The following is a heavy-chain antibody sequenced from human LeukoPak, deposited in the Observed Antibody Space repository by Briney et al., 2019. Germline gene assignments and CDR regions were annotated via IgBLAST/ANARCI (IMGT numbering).Heavy chain of an antibody. CDR2: INPSGGST. CDR1: GYTFTSYY. CDR3: ARDGIAAAGTRLFDY. V-gene: IGHV1-46*01. Sequence: ASVKVSCKASGYTFTSYYMHWVRQAPGQGLEWMGIINPSGGSTTYAQKFQGRVTMTRDTSTSTVYMELSSLRSEDTAIYYCARDGIAAAGTRLFDYWGQGTLVTVSS. D-gene: IGHD6-13*01. J-gene: IGHJ4*02.